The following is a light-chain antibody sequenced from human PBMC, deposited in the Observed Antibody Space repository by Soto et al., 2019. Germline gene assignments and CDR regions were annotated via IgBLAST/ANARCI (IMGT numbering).Light chain of an antibody. J-gene: IGKJ1*01. CDR2: AAS. V-gene: IGKV1-39*01. CDR3: QEGYDNPPTST. Sequence: DLPMTQSPSSLSASVGDRVTITCRASQSINSYLHWYQQKPGKAPKLLIYAASNLQSGVPSRFTGSGSGTDFTLTISSTPPEDFATYHCQEGYDNPPTSTLGHSTKVEGK. CDR1: QSINSY.